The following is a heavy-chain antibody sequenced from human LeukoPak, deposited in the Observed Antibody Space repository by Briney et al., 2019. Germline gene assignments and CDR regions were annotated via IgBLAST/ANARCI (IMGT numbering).Heavy chain of an antibody. CDR2: ISYGGDNK. Sequence: GGSLRLFCAASGFTFRSYAMHWLRQAPGKGLAWVAFISYGGDNKYYADSVTGRFTISRDNSKNTLYLQMNSLRAEDTAVYYCARDFEAHDLRPIGYWGQGTLVTVSS. CDR3: ARDFEAHDLRPIGY. CDR1: GFTFRSYA. V-gene: IGHV3-30*01. J-gene: IGHJ4*02. D-gene: IGHD3-3*01.